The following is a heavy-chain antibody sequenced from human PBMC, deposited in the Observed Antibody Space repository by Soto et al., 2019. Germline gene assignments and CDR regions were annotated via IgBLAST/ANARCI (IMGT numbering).Heavy chain of an antibody. J-gene: IGHJ6*02. V-gene: IGHV4-59*01. Sequence: LETLSLTSTVSGGSISSYYWSWIRQPPGKGLEWIGYIYYSGSTNYNPSLKSRVTISVDTSKNQFSLKLSSVTAADTAVYYCAIDNGSGSYYKSYYYYGMDVWGQGTTVTVSS. CDR2: IYYSGST. D-gene: IGHD3-10*01. CDR3: AIDNGSGSYYKSYYYYGMDV. CDR1: GGSISSYY.